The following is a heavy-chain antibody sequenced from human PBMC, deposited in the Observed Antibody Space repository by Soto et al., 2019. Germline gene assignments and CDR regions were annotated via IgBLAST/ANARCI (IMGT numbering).Heavy chain of an antibody. CDR3: AREGHDILTGPPWVWYFDL. CDR1: GGSFSGYY. CDR2: INDRGSI. D-gene: IGHD3-9*01. V-gene: IGHV4-34*01. J-gene: IGHJ2*01. Sequence: QVQLQQWGAGPLRPLETLSLTCGVSGGSFSGYYWAWIRQSPGKGLEWIGEINDRGSINYNPSLKSRVSISVDTSKHHHSLNLRCVTAADTAVYYCAREGHDILTGPPWVWYFDLWGRGTLVTVSS.